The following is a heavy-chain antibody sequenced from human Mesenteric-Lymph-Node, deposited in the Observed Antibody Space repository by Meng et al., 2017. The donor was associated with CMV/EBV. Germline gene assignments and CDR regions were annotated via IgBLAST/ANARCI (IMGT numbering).Heavy chain of an antibody. CDR2: ISAYNGNT. CDR3: ARGYSGYDEFDY. Sequence: ASVKVSCKASGYTFTSYGISWARQAPGQGLEWMGWISAYNGNTNYAQKLQGRVTMTTDTSTSTAYMELSSLRSEDTAVYYCARGYSGYDEFDYWGQGTLVTVSS. V-gene: IGHV1-18*01. D-gene: IGHD5-12*01. J-gene: IGHJ4*02. CDR1: GYTFTSYG.